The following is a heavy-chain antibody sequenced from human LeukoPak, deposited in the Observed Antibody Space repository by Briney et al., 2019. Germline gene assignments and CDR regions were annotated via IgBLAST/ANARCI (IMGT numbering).Heavy chain of an antibody. Sequence: GASVKVSCKASGGTFSSYAISWVRQAPGQGLEWMGGIIPIFGTANYAQKFQGRVTITADESTSTAYVELSSLRSEDTAVYYRARFGELFSTQYYFDYWGQGTLVTVSS. CDR1: GGTFSSYA. D-gene: IGHD3-10*01. V-gene: IGHV1-69*01. CDR2: IIPIFGTA. CDR3: ARFGELFSTQYYFDY. J-gene: IGHJ4*02.